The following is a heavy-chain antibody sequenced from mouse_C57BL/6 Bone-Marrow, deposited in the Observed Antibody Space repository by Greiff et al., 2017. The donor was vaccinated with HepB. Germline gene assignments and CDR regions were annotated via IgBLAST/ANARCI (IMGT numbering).Heavy chain of an antibody. J-gene: IGHJ1*03. D-gene: IGHD2-3*01. Sequence: VQLQQSGAELVRPGTSVKVSCKASGYAFTNYLIEWVKQRPGQGLEWIGVINPGSGGTNYNEKFKGKATLTADKSSSTAYMQRSSLTSEDSAVYFCARGNYDDGSLDVWGTGTTVTVSS. V-gene: IGHV1-54*01. CDR1: GYAFTNYL. CDR3: ARGNYDDGSLDV. CDR2: INPGSGGT.